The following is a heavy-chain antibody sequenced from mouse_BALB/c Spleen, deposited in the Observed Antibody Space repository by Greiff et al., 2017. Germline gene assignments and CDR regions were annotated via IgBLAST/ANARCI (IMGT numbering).Heavy chain of an antibody. D-gene: IGHD1-1*01. J-gene: IGHJ2*01. CDR2: IYPGNGDT. CDR1: GYTFTSYN. Sequence: QVQLKQPGAELVKPGASVKMSCKASGYTFTSYNMHWVKQTPGQGLEWIGAIYPGNGDTSYNQKFKGKATLTADKSSSTAYMQLCSVTSEDSAVYFYARACYYYYFDYWGQGTTLTVSS. CDR3: ARACYYYYFDY. V-gene: IGHV1-12*01.